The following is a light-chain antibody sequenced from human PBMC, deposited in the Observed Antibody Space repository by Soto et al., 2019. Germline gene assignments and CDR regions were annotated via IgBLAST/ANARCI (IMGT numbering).Light chain of an antibody. V-gene: IGLV1-40*01. CDR2: GNS. J-gene: IGLJ2*01. Sequence: QSVLTQPPSVSGAPGQRVTISCTGRSSNIGAGYDVHWYQQLPGTAPKLLIYGNSNRPSGVPDRFSGSKSGTSASLAITGLHAEDEADYYCQSYDSSLSVVFGGGTKLTVL. CDR1: SSNIGAGYD. CDR3: QSYDSSLSVV.